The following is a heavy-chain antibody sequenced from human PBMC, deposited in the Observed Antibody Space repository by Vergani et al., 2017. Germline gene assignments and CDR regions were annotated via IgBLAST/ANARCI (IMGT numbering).Heavy chain of an antibody. V-gene: IGHV2-70*04. CDR1: GFLVNSHPMR. CDR3: AQLLSKNGYNYDAFDI. Sequence: QVTLKESGPALVKPTHTLTLTCTLSGFLVNSHPMRVIWIRQPPGKALEWLERVDWDDDKFYDRSLKTRLTISKDTSKNQVVLRMTNMDPVDTAMYYWAQLLSKNGYNYDAFDIWGQGTMVIVSS. CDR2: VDWDDDK. J-gene: IGHJ3*02. D-gene: IGHD5-24*01.